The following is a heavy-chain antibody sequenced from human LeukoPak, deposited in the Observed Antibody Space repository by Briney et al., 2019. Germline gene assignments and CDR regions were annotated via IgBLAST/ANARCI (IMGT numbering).Heavy chain of an antibody. V-gene: IGHV1-8*01. CDR3: ARHLHYYDSP. CDR2: MNPNSGNT. J-gene: IGHJ5*02. CDR1: GYTFTSYD. D-gene: IGHD3-22*01. Sequence: ASVKVSCXASGYTFTSYDINWVRQATGQGLEWMGWMNPNSGNTGCAQKFQGRVTMTRNTPISTAYMELSSLRSEDTAVYYCARHLHYYDSPWGQGTLVTVSS.